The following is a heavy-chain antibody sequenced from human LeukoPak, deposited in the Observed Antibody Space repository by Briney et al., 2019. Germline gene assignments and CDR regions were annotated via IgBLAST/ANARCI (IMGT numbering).Heavy chain of an antibody. CDR2: IYPGDSDT. Sequence: GESLKISRKGSGSSFTSYWIAWVRQMPGKGLEWMGIIYPGDSDTRYSPSFQGQVTISADKSISTVYLQWSSLKASDTAMYYCSRRRGDGSGDYWGQGTLVTVSS. V-gene: IGHV5-51*01. CDR3: SRRRGDGSGDY. CDR1: GSSFTSYW. J-gene: IGHJ4*02. D-gene: IGHD5-24*01.